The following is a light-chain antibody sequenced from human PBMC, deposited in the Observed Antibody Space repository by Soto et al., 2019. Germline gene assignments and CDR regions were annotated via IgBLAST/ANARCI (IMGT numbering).Light chain of an antibody. V-gene: IGKV3-20*01. Sequence: EIVLTQSPGTLSLSPGERATLSCRASQIVSSSYLAWYQQKPGQAPRLLIHGASSRATGIPDRFSGSGSGTDFTLTISRLEPEDFAVYYCQQYGRSPPWTFGQGTKVEIK. J-gene: IGKJ1*01. CDR3: QQYGRSPPWT. CDR1: QIVSSSY. CDR2: GAS.